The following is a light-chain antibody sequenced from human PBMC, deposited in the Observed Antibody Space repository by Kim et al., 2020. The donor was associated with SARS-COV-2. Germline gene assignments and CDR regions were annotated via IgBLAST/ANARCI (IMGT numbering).Light chain of an antibody. Sequence: QSVTISCAGTCSDVGGSNYVSWYQEHQVKAPRLLIYEITKRPSGVPVRFSGSKSGNTASLTVSGLQADDEAHYYCSSYAASRTFLFGGGTKVTVL. CDR3: SSYAASRTFL. V-gene: IGLV2-8*01. J-gene: IGLJ2*01. CDR1: CSDVGGSNY. CDR2: EIT.